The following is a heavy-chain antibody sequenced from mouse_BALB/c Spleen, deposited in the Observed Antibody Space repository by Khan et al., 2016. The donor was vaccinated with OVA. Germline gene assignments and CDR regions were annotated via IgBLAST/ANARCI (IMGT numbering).Heavy chain of an antibody. D-gene: IGHD1-1*02. CDR1: GFSLTNYG. Sequence: QVQLKESGPGLVAPSQSLSITCTVSGFSLTNYGVSRVRQPPGKGLEWLGVVWGDGSTNYHSALKSRLSISKDNSKSQVFLKLNSRQTDDTATYYCAKFYYGGVSNWYFDVWGAGTTVTVSA. CDR3: AKFYYGGVSNWYFDV. CDR2: VWGDGST. V-gene: IGHV2-3*01. J-gene: IGHJ1*01.